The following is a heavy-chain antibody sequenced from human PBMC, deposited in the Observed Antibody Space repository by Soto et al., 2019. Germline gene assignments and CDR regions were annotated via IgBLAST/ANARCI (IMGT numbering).Heavy chain of an antibody. Sequence: GGSLRLSCAASGFTFNDHSMHWVRQAPGKGLEWVSGISWNGGSRGYADSVQGRFTISRDNAKNSLYLQMNSLKPEDTALYYCAKDLRSTAWSSISFFDYWGQGALVTVSS. V-gene: IGHV3-9*01. CDR3: AKDLRSTAWSSISFFDY. D-gene: IGHD3-3*01. J-gene: IGHJ4*02. CDR1: GFTFNDHS. CDR2: ISWNGGSR.